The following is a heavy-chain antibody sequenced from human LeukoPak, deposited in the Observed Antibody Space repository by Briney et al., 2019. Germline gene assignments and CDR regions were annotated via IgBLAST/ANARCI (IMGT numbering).Heavy chain of an antibody. D-gene: IGHD4-17*01. J-gene: IGHJ4*02. CDR3: ARDFEVTTMTTSRFDY. CDR1: GFTFSSYA. CDR2: ISYDGSNK. V-gene: IGHV3-30*04. Sequence: GGSLRLSCAASGFTFSSYAMHWVRQAPGKGLEWVAVISYDGSNKYYADSMKGRFTIPRDNSKNTLYLQMNSLRAEDTAVYYCARDFEVTTMTTSRFDYWGQGTPVTVSS.